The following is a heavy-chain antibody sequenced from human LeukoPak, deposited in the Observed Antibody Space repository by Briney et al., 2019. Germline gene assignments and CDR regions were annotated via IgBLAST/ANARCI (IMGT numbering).Heavy chain of an antibody. CDR2: IHHSGST. Sequence: SETPSLTCSVSGGSIVSSTFYWGWVRQPPGKGLEWIGIIHHSGSTYYNSSLKSRVTISVDTSKNTLSLKLNSVTAADTAVYYCARENWRDGYVGSKWGQGTLVTVSS. J-gene: IGHJ4*02. D-gene: IGHD5-24*01. V-gene: IGHV4-39*07. CDR3: ARENWRDGYVGSK. CDR1: GGSIVSSTFY.